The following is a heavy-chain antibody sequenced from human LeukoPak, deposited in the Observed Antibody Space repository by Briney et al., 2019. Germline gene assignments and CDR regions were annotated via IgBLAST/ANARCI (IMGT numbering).Heavy chain of an antibody. CDR3: TRDPYRDAPDYFDY. CDR2: IYSGGFT. Sequence: GGSLRLSCAASGFSVSNNYMTWVRQAPGKGLEWVSVIYSGGFTYYADSVKGRFTISRDSSKNTLYLQMNSLRPEDTAVYYCTRDPYRDAPDYFDYWGQGTLVTVSS. J-gene: IGHJ4*02. V-gene: IGHV3-53*05. D-gene: IGHD1-14*01. CDR1: GFSVSNNY.